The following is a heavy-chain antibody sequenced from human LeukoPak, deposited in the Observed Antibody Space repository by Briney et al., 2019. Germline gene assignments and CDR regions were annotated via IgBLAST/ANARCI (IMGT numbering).Heavy chain of an antibody. D-gene: IGHD3-16*01. J-gene: IGHJ4*02. Sequence: SVKVSCKAPGGTFISYAISWVRQAGGQGGEGMGGIIPIFGTANYAQKFQGRVTITTEESTRTDYMELSSLRSEDTAVYYCARESFGVHNPGFDYWGQGTLVTVSS. V-gene: IGHV1-69*05. CDR2: IIPIFGTA. CDR1: GGTFISYA. CDR3: ARESFGVHNPGFDY.